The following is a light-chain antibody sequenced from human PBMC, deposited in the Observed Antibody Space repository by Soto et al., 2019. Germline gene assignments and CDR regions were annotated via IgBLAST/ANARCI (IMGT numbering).Light chain of an antibody. CDR3: GTWDSSLSAEV. CDR2: DNN. J-gene: IGLJ2*01. Sequence: QSVLTQPPSVSAAPGQKVTISCSGSSSNIGNNYVSWYQQLPGTAPKLLIYDNNKRPSGIPGRFSGSKSGTSATLGITGLQTGDEADYYYGTWDSSLSAEVFGGGTKLTVL. V-gene: IGLV1-51*01. CDR1: SSNIGNNY.